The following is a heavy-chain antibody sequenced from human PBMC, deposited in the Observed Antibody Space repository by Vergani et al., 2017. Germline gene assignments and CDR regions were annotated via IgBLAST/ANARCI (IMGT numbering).Heavy chain of an antibody. Sequence: QVQLQQWGAGLLKPSETLSLTCAVYGGSFSGYYWSWIRQPPGKGLEWIGEINHSGSTNYNPSLKSRVTISVDTSKKPLSLKLSTVTAADTAVYYCARDLTKDSSSSTWGQGTLVTVSS. CDR2: INHSGST. CDR3: ARDLTKDSSSST. D-gene: IGHD6-13*01. V-gene: IGHV4-34*01. J-gene: IGHJ5*02. CDR1: GGSFSGYY.